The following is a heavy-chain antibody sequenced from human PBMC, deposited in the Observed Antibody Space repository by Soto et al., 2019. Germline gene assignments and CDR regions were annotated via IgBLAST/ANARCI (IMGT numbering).Heavy chain of an antibody. CDR1: GGSISSGDYY. Sequence: SETLSLTCTVSGGSISSGDYYCSWIRQPPGKGLEWIGYIYYSGSTYYNPSLKSRVSISVDTSKNQFSLKLSSVTAADTAVYYCARDSLYGGTFDYWGQGTLVTVSS. V-gene: IGHV4-30-4*01. CDR3: ARDSLYGGTFDY. J-gene: IGHJ4*02. D-gene: IGHD2-15*01. CDR2: IYYSGST.